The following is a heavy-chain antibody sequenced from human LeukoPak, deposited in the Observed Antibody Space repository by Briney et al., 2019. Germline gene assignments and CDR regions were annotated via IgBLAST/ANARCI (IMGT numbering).Heavy chain of an antibody. CDR3: ARDYYGYYHLTY. D-gene: IGHD4-17*01. V-gene: IGHV1-2*02. Sequence: GASVKVSCKASGYTFTGYYMHWVRQAPGQGLEWMGWINPNSGGTNYAQKFQGRVTMTRDTSISTAYMELSRLRSDDTAGYYCARDYYGYYHLTYRGQGTLVTVSS. J-gene: IGHJ4*02. CDR2: INPNSGGT. CDR1: GYTFTGYY.